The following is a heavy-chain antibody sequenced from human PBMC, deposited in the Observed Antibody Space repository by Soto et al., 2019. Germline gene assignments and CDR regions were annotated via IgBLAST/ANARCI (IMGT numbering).Heavy chain of an antibody. CDR2: IWYDGSNK. Sequence: GGSLRLSCAASGFTFSSYGMHWVRQAPGKGLEWVAVIWYDGSNKYYADSVKGRFTISRDNSKNTLYLQMNSLRAEDTAVYYCARDSGKLELQGEADYWGQGTLVTVSS. V-gene: IGHV3-33*01. CDR1: GFTFSSYG. J-gene: IGHJ4*02. D-gene: IGHD1-7*01. CDR3: ARDSGKLELQGEADY.